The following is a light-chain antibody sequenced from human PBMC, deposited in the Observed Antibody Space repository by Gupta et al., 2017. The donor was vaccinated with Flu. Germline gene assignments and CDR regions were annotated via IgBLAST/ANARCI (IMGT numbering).Light chain of an antibody. CDR3: QQYGTPRWT. J-gene: IGKJ1*01. CDR2: GAS. CDR1: QSVSSNY. V-gene: IGKV3-20*01. Sequence: EIVLTQSPGTLSLSPGERATLSCRASQSVSSNYLAWYQQKPGQAPRLFIHGASSRATGIPDRFSGSGTGTDFSLTISRLEPEDFAVYYCQQYGTPRWTFGQGTKVEI.